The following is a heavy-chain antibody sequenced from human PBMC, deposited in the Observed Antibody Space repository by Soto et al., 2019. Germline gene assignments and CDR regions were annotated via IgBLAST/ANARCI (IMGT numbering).Heavy chain of an antibody. J-gene: IGHJ5*02. CDR1: GGSISSYY. V-gene: IGHV4-59*01. CDR3: ARALGGAISGGWFDP. D-gene: IGHD3-3*01. Sequence: NPSETLSLTCTVSGGSISSYYWSWIRQPPGKGLEWIGYIYYSGSTNYNPSLKSRVTISVDTSKNQFSLKLSSVTAADTAVYYCARALGGAISGGWFDPWGQGTLVTVSS. CDR2: IYYSGST.